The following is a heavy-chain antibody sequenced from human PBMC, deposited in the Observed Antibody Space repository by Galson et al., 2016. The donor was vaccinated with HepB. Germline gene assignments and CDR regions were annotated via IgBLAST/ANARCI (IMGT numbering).Heavy chain of an antibody. CDR1: GFTFSNYA. CDR3: AKDHPVDTTSPEYYFYYYGLDV. CDR2: ISGSGGST. V-gene: IGHV3-23*01. D-gene: IGHD5-18*01. Sequence: SLRLSCAASGFTFSNYAMSWVRQAPGKGLEWVSAISGSGGSTYYADSVKGRFTISRDNSKNTMYLQMNSLRAEDTAIYYCAKDHPVDTTSPEYYFYYYGLDVWGQGTTVTVSS. J-gene: IGHJ6*02.